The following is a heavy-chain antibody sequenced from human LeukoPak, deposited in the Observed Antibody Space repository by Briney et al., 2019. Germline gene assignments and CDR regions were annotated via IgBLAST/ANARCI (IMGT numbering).Heavy chain of an antibody. Sequence: GGSLRLSCAASGFTFSAYGMLWVRQAPGKGLEWVAVIWSDGGKSYNSDSVKGRFTISRDNSKNTLYLQMNSLRADDTAVYYCATDSIGPATDFDYWGQGTLVTVSS. CDR2: IWSDGGKS. D-gene: IGHD2-2*01. J-gene: IGHJ4*02. CDR3: ATDSIGPATDFDY. V-gene: IGHV3-33*01. CDR1: GFTFSAYG.